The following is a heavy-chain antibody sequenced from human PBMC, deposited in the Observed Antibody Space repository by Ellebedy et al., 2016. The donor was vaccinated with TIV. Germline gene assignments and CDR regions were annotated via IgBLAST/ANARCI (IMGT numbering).Heavy chain of an antibody. CDR3: ARSGIVVRNWFDP. J-gene: IGHJ5*02. Sequence: PGGSLRLSCVASGFTFSDYYMSWIRQAPGKGLEWVSYISSSSSYTNYADSVKGRFTISRDNAKNSLYLQMNSLRAEDTAVYYCARSGIVVRNWFDPWGQGTLVTVSS. CDR1: GFTFSDYY. D-gene: IGHD3-22*01. CDR2: ISSSSSYT. V-gene: IGHV3-11*06.